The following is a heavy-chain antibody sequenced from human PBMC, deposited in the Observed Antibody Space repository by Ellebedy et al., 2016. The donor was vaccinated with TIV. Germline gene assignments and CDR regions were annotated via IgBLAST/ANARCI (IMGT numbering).Heavy chain of an antibody. CDR2: IHHDGSAK. CDR1: GFTFSSFW. J-gene: IGHJ6*02. D-gene: IGHD3-3*01. V-gene: IGHV3-7*01. Sequence: GESLKISCAASGFTFSSFWMSWVRQAPGKGLEWVANIHHDGSAKNYVDYVTGRFTISRDNAKNSFYLKMNGLRAEDTAVYYCSRTGDSHLTIFGLIVISDRYYYGMYVWGQGTTVTVSS. CDR3: SRTGDSHLTIFGLIVISDRYYYGMYV.